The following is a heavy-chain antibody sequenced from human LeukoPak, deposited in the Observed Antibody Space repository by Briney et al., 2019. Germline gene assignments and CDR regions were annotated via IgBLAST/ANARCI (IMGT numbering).Heavy chain of an antibody. D-gene: IGHD1-26*01. CDR1: GYTFTGYY. CDR2: INPNSGGT. V-gene: IGHV1-2*02. J-gene: IGHJ6*03. Sequence: ASVKVSCKASGYTFTGYYMHWVRQAPGQGLEWMGWINPNSGGTNYAQKFQGRVTMTRDTSISTAYMELSRLRSDDTAVYYCAGARQVGATSNYYYMDVWGKGTTVTVSS. CDR3: AGARQVGATSNYYYMDV.